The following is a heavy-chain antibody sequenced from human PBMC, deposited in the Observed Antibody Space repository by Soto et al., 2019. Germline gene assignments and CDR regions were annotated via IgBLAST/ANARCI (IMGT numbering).Heavy chain of an antibody. CDR3: ASATSRVRGVPLDY. D-gene: IGHD3-10*01. V-gene: IGHV4-34*01. Sequence: QVQLQQWGAGLLKPSETLSLTCAVYGGSFSGYYWSWIRQPPGKGLEWIGEINHIGSTNYNPSLKSLVTISVDPSKNQFSLKLSSVTAADTAVYYCASATSRVRGVPLDYWGQGTLVTVSS. J-gene: IGHJ4*02. CDR2: INHIGST. CDR1: GGSFSGYY.